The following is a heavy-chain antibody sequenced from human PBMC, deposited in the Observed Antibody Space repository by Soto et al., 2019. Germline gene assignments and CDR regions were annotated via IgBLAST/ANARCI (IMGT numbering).Heavy chain of an antibody. CDR2: IYYTGDT. D-gene: IGHD7-27*01. CDR3: ARANWYSEY. CDR1: GGSINNHY. V-gene: IGHV4-59*11. Sequence: QVHLQESGPGLVKPSETLSLTCTVSGGSINNHYWSWIRQPPGKGLEWIGYIYYTGDTNYNPSLKSRVTMSARTSKNQCSRNLTSLTAADTAIYVCARANWYSEYWGQGTLATVSS. J-gene: IGHJ4*02.